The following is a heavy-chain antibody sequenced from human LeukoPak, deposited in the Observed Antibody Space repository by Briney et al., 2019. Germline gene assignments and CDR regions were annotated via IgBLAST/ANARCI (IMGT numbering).Heavy chain of an antibody. CDR1: GFTFSSYA. V-gene: IGHV3-23*01. CDR2: ISGSGGST. J-gene: IGHJ4*02. Sequence: SGGSLRLSCAASGFTFSSYAMSWVRQAPGKGLEWVSAISGSGGSTYYADSVKGRFTISRDNSKNTLYLQMNSLRAEDTAVYYCAKASYFDSSGSDYWGQGTLVTVSS. CDR3: AKASYFDSSGSDY. D-gene: IGHD3-22*01.